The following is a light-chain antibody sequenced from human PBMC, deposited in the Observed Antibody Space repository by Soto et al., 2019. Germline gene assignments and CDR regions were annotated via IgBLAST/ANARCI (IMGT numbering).Light chain of an antibody. CDR2: GAS. J-gene: IGKJ5*01. CDR3: QQYNNSPIT. Sequence: EVVMTQSPATLSVSPGERATVSCRASHSVGSLLAWYQQKPGQAPRLLIYGASTRATGIPARFTGSGSGTEFTLTISSLQSEDFAVYYCQQYNNSPITFGPGTRLDIK. CDR1: HSVGSL. V-gene: IGKV3-15*01.